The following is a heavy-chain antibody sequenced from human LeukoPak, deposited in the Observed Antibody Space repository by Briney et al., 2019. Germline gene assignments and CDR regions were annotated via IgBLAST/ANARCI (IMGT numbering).Heavy chain of an antibody. D-gene: IGHD5-12*01. Sequence: ASVKVSCKASGYTFTSYYMHWVRQAPGQGLEWMGWMNPNSGNTGYAQKFQGRVTMTRNTSISTAYMELSSLRSEDTAVYYCAGYSGLYYYGMDVWGQGTTVTVSS. J-gene: IGHJ6*02. CDR3: AGYSGLYYYGMDV. CDR2: MNPNSGNT. CDR1: GYTFTSYY. V-gene: IGHV1-8*02.